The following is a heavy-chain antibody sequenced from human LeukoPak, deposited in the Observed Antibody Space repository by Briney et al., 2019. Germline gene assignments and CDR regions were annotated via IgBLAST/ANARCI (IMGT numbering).Heavy chain of an antibody. CDR3: GKTDIYFNPIDY. V-gene: IGHV4-4*02. J-gene: IGHJ4*02. CDR2: IHRAGRT. D-gene: IGHD3-9*01. Sequence: SGTLSLTCAVSGVSISSSEWWIWVRQPPGQGLEWIGEIHRAGRTRYNPSLKSRVTITMDYSKNQFSLKLTSVTAADTAIYYCGKTDIYFNPIDYWGPGSLVTVSS. CDR1: GVSISSSEW.